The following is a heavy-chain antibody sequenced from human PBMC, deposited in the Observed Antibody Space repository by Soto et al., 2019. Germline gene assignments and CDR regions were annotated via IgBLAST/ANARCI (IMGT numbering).Heavy chain of an antibody. D-gene: IGHD5-12*01. CDR3: EGSWT. V-gene: IGHV3-23*04. J-gene: IGHJ3*01. CDR2: ISGGSDRT. Sequence: EVQVVESGGALVQPGGSLRLSCAASGFTIRNYAMSWVRQAPGKALEWVSGISGGSDRTYYADSVKGRFTIFKDNSKNTLYLQMSSLRVEDTAVYHCEGSWTWGQGTMVTVSS. CDR1: GFTIRNYA.